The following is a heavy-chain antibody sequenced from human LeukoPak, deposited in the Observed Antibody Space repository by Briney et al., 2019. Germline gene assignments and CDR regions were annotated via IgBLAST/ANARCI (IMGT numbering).Heavy chain of an antibody. CDR3: ATLGFSSGYYYYFDH. Sequence: GGSLRLSCAASGFTFSSYSMTWVRQAPGKGLEWVSSIGTSSSYIYYADSVKGRFTISRDNAKNSLYLQMNSLRAEDTAVYYCATLGFSSGYYYYFDHWGQGTLVTVSS. CDR2: IGTSSSYI. V-gene: IGHV3-21*01. D-gene: IGHD3-22*01. J-gene: IGHJ4*02. CDR1: GFTFSSYS.